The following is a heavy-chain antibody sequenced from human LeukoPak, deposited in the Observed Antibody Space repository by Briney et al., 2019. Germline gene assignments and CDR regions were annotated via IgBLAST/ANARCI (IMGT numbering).Heavy chain of an antibody. D-gene: IGHD3-22*01. CDR1: GYTFTSNG. CDR2: ISAYNGNT. J-gene: IGHJ3*02. Sequence: ASVKVSCKASGYTFTSNGISWVRQAPGQGLEWMGWISAYNGNTNYAQKLQGRVTMTTETSTSTAYMELRSLRSDDTAVYYCAREAPTGPPDYYYDSSGYYPPKAEAFDIWGQGTMVTVSS. V-gene: IGHV1-18*01. CDR3: AREAPTGPPDYYYDSSGYYPPKAEAFDI.